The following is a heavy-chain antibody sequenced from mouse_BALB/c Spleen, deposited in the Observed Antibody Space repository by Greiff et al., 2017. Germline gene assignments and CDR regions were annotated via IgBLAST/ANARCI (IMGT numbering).Heavy chain of an antibody. Sequence: EVKLVESGGGLVKPGGSLKLSCAASGFTFSSYAMSWVRQTPEKRLEWVASISSGGSTYYPDSVKGRFTISRDNARNILYMQMSSMRSEDTALYYCARGHAMDYGGQGTSGTVAS. CDR3: ARGHAMDY. V-gene: IGHV5-6-5*01. CDR2: ISSGGST. J-gene: IGHJ4*01. CDR1: GFTFSSYA.